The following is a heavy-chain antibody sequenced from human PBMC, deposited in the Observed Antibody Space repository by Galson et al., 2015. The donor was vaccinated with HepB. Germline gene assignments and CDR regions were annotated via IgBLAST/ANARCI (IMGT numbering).Heavy chain of an antibody. CDR3: ARVGVTVHAFDI. CDR2: IDWDDDK. Sequence: PALVKPTQTLTLTCTFSGFSLSTSGMCVSWIRQPPGKALEWLARIDWDDDKYYSTSLKTRLTISKDTSKNQVVLTMTNMDPVDAATYYCARVGVTVHAFDIWGQGTVVTVSS. D-gene: IGHD2-8*01. CDR1: GFSLSTSGMC. V-gene: IGHV2-70*11. J-gene: IGHJ3*02.